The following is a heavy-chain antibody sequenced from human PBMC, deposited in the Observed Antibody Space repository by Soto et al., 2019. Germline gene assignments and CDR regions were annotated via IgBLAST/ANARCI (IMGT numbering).Heavy chain of an antibody. V-gene: IGHV4-30-4*01. J-gene: IGHJ5*02. D-gene: IGHD3-3*01. CDR1: GGSIINGDYY. CDR2: ISNSGSS. CDR3: ARVGTIFGIVSNNWFDP. Sequence: PSETLSLTSSIPGGSIINGDYYWSWIRQSPGKGLEWIGYISNSGSSYYNPSLKGRLTTSLDTSKNQLSLHLSSVTAADTAVYYCARVGTIFGIVSNNWFDPWGQGILVTVS.